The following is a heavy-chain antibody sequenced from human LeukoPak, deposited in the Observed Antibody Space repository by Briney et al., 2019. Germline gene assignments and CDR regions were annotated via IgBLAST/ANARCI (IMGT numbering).Heavy chain of an antibody. D-gene: IGHD3-9*01. J-gene: IGHJ3*02. CDR1: GGSISSSNW. Sequence: PSGTLSLTCAVSGGSISSSNWWSWVRQPPGKGLEWTGEIYHSGSTNYNPSLKSRVTISVDKSKNQFSLKLSSVTAADTAVYYCARDKPDYDILTGSYLGYSRFGAFDIWGQGAMVTVSS. V-gene: IGHV4-4*02. CDR2: IYHSGST. CDR3: ARDKPDYDILTGSYLGYSRFGAFDI.